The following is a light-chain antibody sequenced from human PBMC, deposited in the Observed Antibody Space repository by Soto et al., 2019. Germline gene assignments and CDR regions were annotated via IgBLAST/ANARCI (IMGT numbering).Light chain of an antibody. CDR2: DAS. J-gene: IGKJ1*01. Sequence: EIHMTQAPSTLSASVGNRVTITCRASQSISSWLAWYQQKPGKAPKLLMYDASSLESGVPSRFSGSGYGTEFNLTISSLQPDDFATYYCQQYNSYSWTFGQGTKVDIK. CDR1: QSISSW. V-gene: IGKV1-5*01. CDR3: QQYNSYSWT.